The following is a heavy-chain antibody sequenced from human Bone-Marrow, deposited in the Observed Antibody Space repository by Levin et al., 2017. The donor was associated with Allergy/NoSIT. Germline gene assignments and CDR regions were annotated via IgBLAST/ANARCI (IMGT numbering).Heavy chain of an antibody. CDR2: ISSSSTYI. CDR1: GFTFSTYS. J-gene: IGHJ4*02. V-gene: IGHV3-21*01. CDR3: ASLLWGSYIH. D-gene: IGHD3-16*01. Sequence: PGGSLRLSCAASGFTFSTYSMNWVRQAPGKGLEWISSISSSSTYIKYADSVKGRFTISRDNANNSLYLQMDSLRVEDTAVYYCASLLWGSYIHWGQGTLVTVSS.